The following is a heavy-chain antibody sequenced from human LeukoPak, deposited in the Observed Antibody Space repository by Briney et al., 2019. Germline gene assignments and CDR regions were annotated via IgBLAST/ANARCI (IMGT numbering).Heavy chain of an antibody. CDR2: INADNGDT. D-gene: IGHD2-2*01. Sequence: ASVKVSCKASGYTFTGSYIQWLRQALGQGPEWMGWINADNGDTKYTQKFQGRVTMTRDTSISTAYMELSGLTSDDTAVYYCARGVYCSSTSCYGWFHPWGQGTPVTVSS. J-gene: IGHJ5*02. CDR3: ARGVYCSSTSCYGWFHP. V-gene: IGHV1-2*02. CDR1: GYTFTGSY.